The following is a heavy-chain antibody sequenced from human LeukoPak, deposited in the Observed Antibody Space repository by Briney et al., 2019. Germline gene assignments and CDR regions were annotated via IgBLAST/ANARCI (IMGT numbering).Heavy chain of an antibody. Sequence: SETLSLTCTLSGGSISSYYWSWIRQPPGKGLEWIGQVNYSGSTNKNPSLMSRLTISADTSKNQFSLTLSSVTAADTAVYYCARLTVFGDWYYFDYWGQGALVTVSS. J-gene: IGHJ4*02. CDR1: GGSISSYY. V-gene: IGHV4-59*01. D-gene: IGHD3-3*01. CDR3: ARLTVFGDWYYFDY. CDR2: VNYSGST.